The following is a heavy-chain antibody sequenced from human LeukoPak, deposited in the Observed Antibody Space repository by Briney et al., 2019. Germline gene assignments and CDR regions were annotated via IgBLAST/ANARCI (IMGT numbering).Heavy chain of an antibody. V-gene: IGHV3-21*01. CDR3: VRLRRTSDTSGFYYYYDF. D-gene: IGHD3-22*01. CDR2: MSVRSNYI. J-gene: IGHJ4*02. Sequence: GGSLRHSCEASRHTFSSYSINGVREAPGKGVQWVSSMSVRSNYIYDADSVRGRFRITRDDTRDSLYMKMNSLRAEDTAVYSCVRLRRTSDTSGFYYYYDFWGQGTLVTVSS. CDR1: RHTFSSYS.